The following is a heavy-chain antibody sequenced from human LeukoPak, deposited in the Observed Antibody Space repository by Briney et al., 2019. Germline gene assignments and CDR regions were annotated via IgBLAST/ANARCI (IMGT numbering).Heavy chain of an antibody. J-gene: IGHJ5*02. V-gene: IGHV4-34*01. CDR3: ARASLITPPKIVIIGRWFDP. D-gene: IGHD3-16*02. CDR2: INHSGST. CDR1: GGSFSGYY. Sequence: SETLSLTCAVYGGSFSGYYWSWIRQPPGKGLEWIGEINHSGSTNYNPSLKSRVTISVDTSKNQFSLKLSSVTAADTAVYYCARASLITPPKIVIIGRWFDPWGQGTLVTVSS.